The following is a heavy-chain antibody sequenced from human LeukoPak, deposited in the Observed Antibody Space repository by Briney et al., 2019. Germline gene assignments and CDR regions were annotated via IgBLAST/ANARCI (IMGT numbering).Heavy chain of an antibody. CDR3: ARGGYCSSTSCPHSYMDV. Sequence: GGSLRLSCAASGFTFSSYNMHWVRQATGKGLEWVSAIGTAGDTYYPGSVKGRFIISRENAKNSLYLQMNSLRAGDTAVYYCARGGYCSSTSCPHSYMDVWGKGTTVTVSS. CDR2: IGTAGDT. V-gene: IGHV3-13*01. J-gene: IGHJ6*03. D-gene: IGHD2-2*01. CDR1: GFTFSSYN.